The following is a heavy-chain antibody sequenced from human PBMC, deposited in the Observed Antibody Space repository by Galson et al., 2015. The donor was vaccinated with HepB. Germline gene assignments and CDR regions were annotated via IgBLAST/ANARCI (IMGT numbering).Heavy chain of an antibody. Sequence: LRLSCAASGFTFSSYSMNWVRQAPGKGLEWVSYISSSSSTIYYADSVKGRFTISRDNAKNSLYLQMNSLRDEDTAVYYCARDTEWELLGEFEYWGQGTLVTVSS. CDR3: ARDTEWELLGEFEY. J-gene: IGHJ4*02. D-gene: IGHD1-26*01. CDR2: ISSSSSTI. V-gene: IGHV3-48*02. CDR1: GFTFSSYS.